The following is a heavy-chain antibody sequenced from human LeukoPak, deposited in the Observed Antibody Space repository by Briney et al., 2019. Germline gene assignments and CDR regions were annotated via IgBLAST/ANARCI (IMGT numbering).Heavy chain of an antibody. D-gene: IGHD1-26*01. CDR2: INHSGST. J-gene: IGHJ4*02. Sequence: PSETLSLTCAVYGGSFSGYYWSWIRQPPGKGLEWIGEINHSGSTNYNPSLKSRVTISVDTSKNQFSLKLSSVTAADTAVYYCARVVGRGAIDYWGQGTLVTVSS. CDR3: ARVVGRGAIDY. V-gene: IGHV4-34*01. CDR1: GGSFSGYY.